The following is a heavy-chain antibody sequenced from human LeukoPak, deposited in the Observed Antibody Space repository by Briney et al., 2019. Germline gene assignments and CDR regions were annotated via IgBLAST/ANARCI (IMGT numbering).Heavy chain of an antibody. CDR2: TNSGGTST. CDR1: GFPFSDFS. J-gene: IGHJ4*02. CDR3: AKQSYARSLGE. V-gene: IGHV3-23*01. Sequence: PGGSLRLSCATSGFPFSDFSMSWVRQAPGKGLEWISTTNSGGTSTYYAESVKGRFTISRDNSKNTLYLQMSSLRVEDTVVYYCAKQSYARSLGEGGPGTLVSVSS. D-gene: IGHD2-8*01.